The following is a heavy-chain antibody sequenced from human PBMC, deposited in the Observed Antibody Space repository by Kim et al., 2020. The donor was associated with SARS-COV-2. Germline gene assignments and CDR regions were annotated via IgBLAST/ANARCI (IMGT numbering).Heavy chain of an antibody. J-gene: IGHJ6*02. D-gene: IGHD3-16*01. CDR3: ARDRVMGYYYYGMDV. V-gene: IGHV1-2*04. CDR2: INPNSGGT. Sequence: ASVKVSCKTSGYTFTGYYMHWVRQAPGQGLEWMGWINPNSGGTNYAQKFQGWVTMTRDTSISTAYMELSRLRSDDTAVYYCARDRVMGYYYYGMDVWGQGTTVTVSS. CDR1: GYTFTGYY.